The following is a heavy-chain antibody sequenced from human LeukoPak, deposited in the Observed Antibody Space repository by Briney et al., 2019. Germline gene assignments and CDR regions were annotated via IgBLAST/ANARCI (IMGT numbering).Heavy chain of an antibody. Sequence: GSVTVSCKTSGFPFNGYYIHWVRQAPGQGLEWMGWINPNNGVTNYAQTFQGRVTMTRDTPISTTSMELNSLRSDDTAFYYCARDGHFCGGDCLDAFDIWGQGTMVSVSS. J-gene: IGHJ3*02. CDR2: INPNNGVT. D-gene: IGHD2-21*02. V-gene: IGHV1-2*02. CDR3: ARDGHFCGGDCLDAFDI. CDR1: GFPFNGYY.